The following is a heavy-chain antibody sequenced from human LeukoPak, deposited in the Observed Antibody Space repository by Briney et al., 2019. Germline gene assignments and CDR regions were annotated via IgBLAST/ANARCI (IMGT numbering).Heavy chain of an antibody. D-gene: IGHD2-8*01. V-gene: IGHV3-23*01. Sequence: GGSLRLSCAASGFTFSSYAMSWVRQAPGKGLEWVSAISGSGGSTYYADSVKGRFTISRDNSKNTPYLQMNSLRADDTAVYYCAKTRPMVYAGAFDYWGQGTLVTVSS. CDR1: GFTFSSYA. CDR3: AKTRPMVYAGAFDY. J-gene: IGHJ4*02. CDR2: ISGSGGST.